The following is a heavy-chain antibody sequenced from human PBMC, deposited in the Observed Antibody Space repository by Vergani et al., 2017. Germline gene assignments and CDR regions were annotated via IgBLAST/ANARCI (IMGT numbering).Heavy chain of an antibody. D-gene: IGHD2-21*01. CDR1: GFSYRNAW. Sequence: EVQLVESGGGIVKPGGSLRLSCVASGFSYRNAWMNLVRRTPGKGLEWVGRIQSTFDRGITDYAAAVKGRFTISRDDSKNTLFLQMNGLKTEDIGVYYCTTDPRYCGDGSCYWLRNHHYYGMDVWGQGTTVTVSS. CDR2: IQSTFDRGIT. CDR3: TTDPRYCGDGSCYWLRNHHYYGMDV. V-gene: IGHV3-15*07. J-gene: IGHJ6*02.